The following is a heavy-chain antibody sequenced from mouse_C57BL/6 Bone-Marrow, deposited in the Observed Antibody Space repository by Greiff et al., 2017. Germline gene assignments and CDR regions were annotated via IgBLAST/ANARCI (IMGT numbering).Heavy chain of an antibody. J-gene: IGHJ2*01. D-gene: IGHD1-1*01. CDR2: IDPADGET. V-gene: IGHV14-2*01. CDR1: GFNIKDYY. Sequence: EVQLQQSGAELVKPGASVKLSCTASGFNIKDYYIHWVKQRTEQGLVWIGRIDPADGETKYAPKFQDKATITADTSSNTAYLQLSSLTSEDTAVYYCTRSLIYYGTNYWGQGTTLTVSS. CDR3: TRSLIYYGTNY.